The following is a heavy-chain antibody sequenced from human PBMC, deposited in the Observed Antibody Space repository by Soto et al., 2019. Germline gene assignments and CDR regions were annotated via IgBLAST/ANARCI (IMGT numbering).Heavy chain of an antibody. D-gene: IGHD5-18*01. Sequence: SGGSVSRGSYYWSWIRQPPGKGLEWIGYIYYSGSTNYNPSLKSRVTISEDTSKNQFSLKLSSVTAADTAVYYCARAQGDLEYDGYSWIANWFDPWGQGT. CDR1: GGSVSRGSYY. CDR3: ARAQGDLEYDGYSWIANWFDP. V-gene: IGHV4-61*01. CDR2: IYYSGST. J-gene: IGHJ5*02.